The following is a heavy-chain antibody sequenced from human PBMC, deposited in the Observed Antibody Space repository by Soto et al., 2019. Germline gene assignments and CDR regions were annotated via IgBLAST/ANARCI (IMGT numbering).Heavy chain of an antibody. CDR3: ARGGGGVSGGSSYDYYGMDV. D-gene: IGHD2-15*01. Sequence: PGGSLRLSCAASGFTFSSYSMNWVRQAPGKGLEWVSSISSSSSYIYYADSVKGRFTISRDNAKNSLYLQMNSLRASDTAMYYCARGGGGVSGGSSYDYYGMDVWGQGTTVTVS. V-gene: IGHV3-21*04. CDR1: GFTFSSYS. J-gene: IGHJ6*02. CDR2: ISSSSSYI.